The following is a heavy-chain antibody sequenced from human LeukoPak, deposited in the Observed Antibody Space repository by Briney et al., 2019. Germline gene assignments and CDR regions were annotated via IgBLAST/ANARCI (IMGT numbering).Heavy chain of an antibody. D-gene: IGHD1-26*01. J-gene: IGHJ6*03. Sequence: GGSLRLSCAASGFTFSSYWMSWVRQAPGKGLEWVANIKQDGSEKYYVDSVKGRFTISRDNAKNSLYLQMNSLRAEDTAVYYCARDPYNGNYGDFYYYYMDVWGKGTTVTISS. V-gene: IGHV3-7*01. CDR2: IKQDGSEK. CDR1: GFTFSSYW. CDR3: ARDPYNGNYGDFYYYYMDV.